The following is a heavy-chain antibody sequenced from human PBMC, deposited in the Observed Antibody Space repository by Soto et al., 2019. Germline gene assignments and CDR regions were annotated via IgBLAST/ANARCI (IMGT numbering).Heavy chain of an antibody. V-gene: IGHV1-69*01. Sequence: QVQLVQSGAEVKKPGSSVKVSCKAPGGTFSSYAISWVRQAPGQGLEWMGGIIPVFGTAKYAQKFQGRVTITADESTSTGYMELSSLRSEDTAVYYCARSKSGSSSLDIYYYYYYGMDVWGQGTTVTVSS. J-gene: IGHJ6*02. CDR2: IIPVFGTA. CDR1: GGTFSSYA. D-gene: IGHD2-15*01. CDR3: ARSKSGSSSLDIYYYYYYGMDV.